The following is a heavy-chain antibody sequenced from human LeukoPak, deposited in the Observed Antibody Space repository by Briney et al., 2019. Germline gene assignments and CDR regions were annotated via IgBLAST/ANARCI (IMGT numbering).Heavy chain of an antibody. Sequence: GGSLRLSCAASGFTFSSYSMNWVRQAPGKGLEWVSSISSVSSYIYYADSVKGRFTISRDNAKNSLYLQMNSLRAEDTAVYYCARVRGSGSYYYMDVWGKGTTVTISS. CDR3: ARVRGSGSYYYMDV. J-gene: IGHJ6*03. V-gene: IGHV3-21*01. D-gene: IGHD3-10*01. CDR2: ISSVSSYI. CDR1: GFTFSSYS.